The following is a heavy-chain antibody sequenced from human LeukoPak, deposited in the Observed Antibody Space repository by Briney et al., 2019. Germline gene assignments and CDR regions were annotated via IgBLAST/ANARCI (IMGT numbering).Heavy chain of an antibody. CDR3: ARDGRYCSSTSCPSWFDP. CDR2: IYYSGST. J-gene: IGHJ5*02. CDR1: GGSISSYY. Sequence: SETLSLTCTVSGGSISSYYWSWIRQPPGKGLEWIGYIYYSGSTNYNPSLKRRVTISVDTSKNQFSLKLSSVTAADTAVYYCARDGRYCSSTSCPSWFDPWGQGTLVTVSS. V-gene: IGHV4-59*01. D-gene: IGHD2-2*01.